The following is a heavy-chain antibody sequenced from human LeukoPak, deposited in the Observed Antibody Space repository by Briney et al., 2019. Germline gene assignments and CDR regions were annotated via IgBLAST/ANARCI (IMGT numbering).Heavy chain of an antibody. D-gene: IGHD6-13*01. Sequence: GGSLRLSCAASGFTFSRYAMSWVRQAPGKGREWGSGISGSGGSTYYADSVKGRFTISRDNSKNTLYLQMNSPRAEDTAVYYCAILPGYSSSWYEVDYWGRGTLVTVSS. V-gene: IGHV3-23*01. J-gene: IGHJ4*02. CDR1: GFTFSRYA. CDR3: AILPGYSSSWYEVDY. CDR2: ISGSGGST.